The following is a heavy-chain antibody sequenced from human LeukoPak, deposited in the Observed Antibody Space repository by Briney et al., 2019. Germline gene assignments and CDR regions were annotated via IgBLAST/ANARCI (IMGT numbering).Heavy chain of an antibody. V-gene: IGHV1-18*01. Sequence: ASVKVSCKASGYTFTSYGISWVRQAPGQGLEWMGWISAYNGNTNYAQKLQGRVTMTADTSTSTAYMELRSLRSDDTAVYYCARDKVTTVTSGDWFDPWGQGTLDTVSS. D-gene: IGHD4-17*01. CDR2: ISAYNGNT. J-gene: IGHJ5*02. CDR3: ARDKVTTVTSGDWFDP. CDR1: GYTFTSYG.